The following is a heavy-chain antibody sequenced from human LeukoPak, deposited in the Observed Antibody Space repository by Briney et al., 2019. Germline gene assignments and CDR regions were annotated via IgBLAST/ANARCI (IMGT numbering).Heavy chain of an antibody. CDR3: ARVRDDYTYFDC. CDR2: IKQDGSEK. V-gene: IGHV3-7*02. CDR1: GFTFSSYW. J-gene: IGHJ4*02. Sequence: PGGSLRLSCAASGFTFSSYWMSWVRQAPGEGLEWVANIKQDGSEKYYVDPVKGRFTISRDNAKNSLYLQMNSLRAEDTAVYYCARVRDDYTYFDCWGQGTLVTVSS. D-gene: IGHD4-11*01.